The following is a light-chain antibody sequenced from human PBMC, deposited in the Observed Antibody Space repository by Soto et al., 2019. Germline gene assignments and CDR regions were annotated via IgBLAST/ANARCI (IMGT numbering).Light chain of an antibody. CDR3: QSFDSSGTGPI. Sequence: QAVLTPPPAVSGAPGQRVTISCPGSTSTIGADYDVYWYQQFPGTAPKLLISNNTNRPSWVPDRLSGARSGTSASLAIPGREAEEEADYYCQSFDSSGTGPILGVGTKLAVL. CDR2: NNT. V-gene: IGLV1-40*01. J-gene: IGLJ2*01. CDR1: TSTIGADYD.